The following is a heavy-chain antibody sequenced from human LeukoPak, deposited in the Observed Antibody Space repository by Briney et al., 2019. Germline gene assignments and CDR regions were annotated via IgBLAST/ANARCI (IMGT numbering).Heavy chain of an antibody. CDR3: ARGRLEVRGSKRAPYYYYYYMDV. D-gene: IGHD3-10*01. CDR2: INHSGST. V-gene: IGHV4-34*01. Sequence: SETLSLTCAVYGGSFSGYYWSWIRQPPGKGLEWIGEINHSGSTNYNPSLKSRVTISVDTSKNQFSLKLSSVTAADTAVYYCARGRLEVRGSKRAPYYYYYYMDVWGKGTTVTISS. CDR1: GGSFSGYY. J-gene: IGHJ6*03.